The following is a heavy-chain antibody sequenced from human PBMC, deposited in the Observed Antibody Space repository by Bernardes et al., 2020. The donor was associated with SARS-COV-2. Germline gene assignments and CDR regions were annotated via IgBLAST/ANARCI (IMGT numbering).Heavy chain of an antibody. CDR2: IKEDGSQK. CDR1: GFPFSTYR. Sequence: GGSLRLSCAASGFPFSTYRMSWVRQAPGKGLEWVANIKEDGSQKFYVDSVKGRFTISRDNAQNSLYLQMNSLRAEDTAVYYCTGPDRWWGYWGQGTLVTVSS. D-gene: IGHD2-15*01. CDR3: TGPDRWWGY. J-gene: IGHJ4*02. V-gene: IGHV3-7*03.